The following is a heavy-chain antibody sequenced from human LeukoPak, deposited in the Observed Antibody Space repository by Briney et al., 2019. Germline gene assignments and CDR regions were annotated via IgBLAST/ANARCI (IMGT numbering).Heavy chain of an antibody. V-gene: IGHV5-51*01. CDR3: ARSRGVSTSAPDY. CDR1: GYSFTTYW. J-gene: IGHJ4*02. D-gene: IGHD2-2*01. Sequence: PGESLKISCKGSGYSFTTYWIGWVRQMPGKGLEWMGIMNLGDSDTRYSPSFQGQVTISADKSISTAYLQWSSLKASDTAIYYCARSRGVSTSAPDYWGQGTLVTVSS. CDR2: MNLGDSDT.